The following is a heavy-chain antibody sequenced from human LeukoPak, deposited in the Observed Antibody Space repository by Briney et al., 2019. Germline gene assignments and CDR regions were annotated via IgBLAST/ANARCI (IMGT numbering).Heavy chain of an antibody. V-gene: IGHV4-59*02. J-gene: IGHJ4*02. CDR3: ARKRSFDL. CDR1: GGSVSNYY. Sequence: SETLSLTCTVSGGSVSNYYWSWIRQPPGKRLEWIGCIYYSESATYNPSLKSRVTISLDTSKNQFFLKLGSVTAADTAVYYCARKRSFDLWGQGTLVTVSS. D-gene: IGHD3-9*01. CDR2: IYYSESA.